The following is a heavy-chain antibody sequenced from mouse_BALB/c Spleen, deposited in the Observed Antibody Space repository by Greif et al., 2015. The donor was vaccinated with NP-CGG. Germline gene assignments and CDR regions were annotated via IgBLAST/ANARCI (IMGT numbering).Heavy chain of an antibody. CDR2: IYPGNVNT. V-gene: IGHV1S56*01. J-gene: IGHJ4*01. Sequence: VKLMESGPELVKPGASVRISCKASGYTFTSYYIHWVKQRPGQGLEWIGWIYPGNVNTKYNEKFKGKATLTADKSSSTAYMQLSSLTSEDSAVYFCARDYGNYYAMDYWGQGTSVTVSS. D-gene: IGHD2-1*01. CDR1: GYTFTSYY. CDR3: ARDYGNYYAMDY.